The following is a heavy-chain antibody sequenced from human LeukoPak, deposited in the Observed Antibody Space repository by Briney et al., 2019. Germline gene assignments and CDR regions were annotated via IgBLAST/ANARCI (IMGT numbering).Heavy chain of an antibody. V-gene: IGHV3-7*04. Sequence: GGSLRLSCAASGFTLSRYWMSWVRQAPGKGLEWVANIKHDGSEKYYVDSVKGRFTISRDNAKNSLYLQMNSLRGEDTAVYYCARDRDYYNYFEYWGQGTLVTVSS. D-gene: IGHD3-10*01. CDR2: IKHDGSEK. CDR3: ARDRDYYNYFEY. CDR1: GFTLSRYW. J-gene: IGHJ4*02.